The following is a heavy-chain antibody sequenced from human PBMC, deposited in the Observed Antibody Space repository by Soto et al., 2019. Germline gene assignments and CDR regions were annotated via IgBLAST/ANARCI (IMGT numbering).Heavy chain of an antibody. Sequence: PGGSLRLSCAASGFTFSSYSMNWVRQAPGKGLEWVSYISSSSSTIYYADSVKGRFTISRDNAKNSLYLQMNSLRAEDTAVYYCAREEYSGYAPFDYWGQGTLVTVSS. CDR1: GFTFSSYS. CDR2: ISSSSSTI. CDR3: AREEYSGYAPFDY. V-gene: IGHV3-48*01. J-gene: IGHJ4*02. D-gene: IGHD5-12*01.